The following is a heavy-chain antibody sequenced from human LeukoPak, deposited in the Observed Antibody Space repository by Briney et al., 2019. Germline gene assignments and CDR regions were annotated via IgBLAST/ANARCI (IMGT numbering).Heavy chain of an antibody. V-gene: IGHV3-66*01. CDR2: IYSGGNT. D-gene: IGHD3-22*01. CDR1: GFTVSSNY. Sequence: GGSLRLSCAASGFTVSSNYMSWVRQAPGKGLECVSVIYSGGNTYYADSVKGRFTISRDDSKNTLYLQMNSLRAEDTAVYYCARKTDSGGQGDYWGPGTLVTVSS. J-gene: IGHJ4*02. CDR3: ARKTDSGGQGDY.